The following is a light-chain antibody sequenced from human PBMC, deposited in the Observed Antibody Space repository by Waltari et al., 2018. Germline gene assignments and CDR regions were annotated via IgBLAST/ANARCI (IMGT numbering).Light chain of an antibody. CDR2: KDS. CDR3: QSADRSGTNWV. J-gene: IGLJ3*02. CDR1: ALANQY. Sequence: SFELTQPPSVSVSPGQTARITCSVDALANQYVYWYQQKPGQGPVLVIYKDSARPSGIPERFSGSSSGTTVTLTISGVQAEDEADYYCQSADRSGTNWVFGGGTKMTVL. V-gene: IGLV3-25*03.